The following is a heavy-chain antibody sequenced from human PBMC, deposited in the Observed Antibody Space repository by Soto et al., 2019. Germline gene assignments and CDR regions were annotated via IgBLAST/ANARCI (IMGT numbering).Heavy chain of an antibody. Sequence: QVQLVESGGGVVQPGRSLRLSCAASGFTFSSYGMHWVRQAPGKGLEWVAVISYDGSNKYYADSVKGRFTISRDNSKNTLYLQMNSLRAEDTAVYYCAKDFGVVIQNWFDPWGQGTLVTVSS. J-gene: IGHJ5*02. D-gene: IGHD3-3*01. CDR3: AKDFGVVIQNWFDP. V-gene: IGHV3-30*18. CDR2: ISYDGSNK. CDR1: GFTFSSYG.